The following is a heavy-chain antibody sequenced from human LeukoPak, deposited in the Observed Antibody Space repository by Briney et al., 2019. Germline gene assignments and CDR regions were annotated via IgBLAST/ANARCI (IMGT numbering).Heavy chain of an antibody. CDR3: ARAYCGGDCYTGYFQH. CDR2: IIPIFGIA. J-gene: IGHJ1*01. V-gene: IGHV1-69*04. Sequence: ASVTVSYKASGGTFSSYAISWVRQAPGQGLEWMGRIIPIFGIANYAQKFQGRVTITADKSTSTAYIDLSSLKSEDTAVYYWARAYCGGDCYTGYFQHWGQGTLVTVSS. CDR1: GGTFSSYA. D-gene: IGHD2-21*02.